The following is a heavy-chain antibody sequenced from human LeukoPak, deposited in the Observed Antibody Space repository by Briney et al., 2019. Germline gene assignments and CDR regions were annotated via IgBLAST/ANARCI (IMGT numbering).Heavy chain of an antibody. CDR2: ISYDGSNK. D-gene: IGHD4-23*01. V-gene: IGHV3-30-3*01. Sequence: PGRSLRLSCAASGFTFSSYAMHWVRQAPGKGLEWVAVISYDGSNKYYADSVKGRFTISRDNSKNTLYLQMNSLRAEDTAVYFCARDESHGGNSFDYWGQGTLVTVSS. CDR1: GFTFSSYA. J-gene: IGHJ4*02. CDR3: ARDESHGGNSFDY.